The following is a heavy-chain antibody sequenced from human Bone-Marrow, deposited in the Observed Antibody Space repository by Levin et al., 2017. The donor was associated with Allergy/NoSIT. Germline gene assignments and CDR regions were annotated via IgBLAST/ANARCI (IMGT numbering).Heavy chain of an antibody. D-gene: IGHD6-6*01. V-gene: IGHV3-48*04. Sequence: GGSLRLSCAASGFTFSSYSMNWVRQAPGKGLEWVSYISSSSSTIYYADSVKGRFTISRDNAKNSLYLQMNSLRAEDTAVYYCARDPPKYSRGQYYFDYWGQGTLVTVSS. CDR1: GFTFSSYS. CDR3: ARDPPKYSRGQYYFDY. J-gene: IGHJ4*02. CDR2: ISSSSSTI.